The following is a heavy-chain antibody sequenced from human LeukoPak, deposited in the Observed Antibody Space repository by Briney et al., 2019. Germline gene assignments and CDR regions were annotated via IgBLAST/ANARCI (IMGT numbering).Heavy chain of an antibody. V-gene: IGHV4-34*01. CDR1: GGSFSGYY. J-gene: IGHJ5*02. CDR3: ARLYDYVWGSYVP. CDR2: INHSGST. Sequence: SETLSLTCAVYGGSFSGYYWSWIRQPPGKGLEWIGEINHSGSTNYNPSLKSRVTISVDTSKNQISLKLSSVTAADTAVYYCARLYDYVWGSYVPWGQGTLVTASS. D-gene: IGHD3-16*01.